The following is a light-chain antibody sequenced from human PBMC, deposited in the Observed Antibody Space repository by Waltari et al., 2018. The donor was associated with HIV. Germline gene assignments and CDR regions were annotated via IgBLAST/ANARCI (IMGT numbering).Light chain of an antibody. J-gene: IGKJ4*01. CDR3: QHYHSSPFT. Sequence: DIVMTQSPDSLAVSLGERATIHCKSSQSVLYSSNNKNYLAWYQQKPGQPPKLLIYWASTREFGVPDRFSGSGSGADFTLTISSLQVEDAAVYYCQHYHSSPFTFGGGTKVEIK. CDR2: WAS. V-gene: IGKV4-1*01. CDR1: QSVLYSSNNKNY.